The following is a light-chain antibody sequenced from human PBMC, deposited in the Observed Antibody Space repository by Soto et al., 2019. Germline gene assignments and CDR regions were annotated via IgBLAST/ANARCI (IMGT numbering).Light chain of an antibody. CDR3: QQYGTLIT. CDR1: QSVANSY. CDR2: GAS. Sequence: EIVLTQSPGTQSLSPGERATLSCRASQSVANSYLAWYQQKPGQAPRLLIYGASSRATGIPDRFSGSGSGTDFTLTTSRLESEDFAVYYCQQYGTLITFGQGTRLEIK. V-gene: IGKV3-20*01. J-gene: IGKJ5*01.